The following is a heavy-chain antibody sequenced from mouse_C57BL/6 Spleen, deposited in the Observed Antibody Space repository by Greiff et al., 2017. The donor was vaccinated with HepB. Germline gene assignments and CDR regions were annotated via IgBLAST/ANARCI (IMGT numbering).Heavy chain of an antibody. Sequence: EVQLQESGPGLVKPSQSLSLTCSVTGYSITSGYYWNWIRQFPGNKLEWMGYISYDGSNNYNPSLKNRISITRDTSKNQFFLKLNSVTTEDTATYCCAREGYYSGAMDYWGQGTSVTVSS. CDR2: ISYDGSN. V-gene: IGHV3-6*01. CDR1: GYSITSGYY. D-gene: IGHD2-12*01. CDR3: AREGYYSGAMDY. J-gene: IGHJ4*01.